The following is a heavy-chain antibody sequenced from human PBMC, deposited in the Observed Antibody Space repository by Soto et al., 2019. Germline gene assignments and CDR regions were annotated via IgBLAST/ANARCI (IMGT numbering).Heavy chain of an antibody. J-gene: IGHJ4*02. V-gene: IGHV1-69*02. CDR3: ARGAYYYGSGAFFDY. CDR2: IIPILGIA. Sequence: QVQLVQSGAEVKKPGSSVKVSCKASGGTFSSYTISWVRQAPGQGLEWMGRIIPILGIANYAQKFQGRVTITADKSTSTAYRELSSLRSEDPAVYYCARGAYYYGSGAFFDYWGQGALVTVSS. D-gene: IGHD3-10*01. CDR1: GGTFSSYT.